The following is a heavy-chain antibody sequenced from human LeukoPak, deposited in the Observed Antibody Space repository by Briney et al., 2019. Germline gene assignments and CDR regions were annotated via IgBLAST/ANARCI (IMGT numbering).Heavy chain of an antibody. CDR3: ARAPGMEWPYDAFDI. J-gene: IGHJ3*02. D-gene: IGHD3-3*01. CDR1: GFTVSSNY. Sequence: RGSLRLSCAASGFTVSSNYMSWVRQAPGKGLEWVSVIYSGGSTYYADSVKGRLTISRDNSKNTLYLQMNSLRAEDTAVYYCARAPGMEWPYDAFDIWGQGTMVTVSS. V-gene: IGHV3-53*01. CDR2: IYSGGST.